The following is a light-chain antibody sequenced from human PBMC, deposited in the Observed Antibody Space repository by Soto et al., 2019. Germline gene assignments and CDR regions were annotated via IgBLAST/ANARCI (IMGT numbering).Light chain of an antibody. V-gene: IGLV7-43*01. CDR1: TGAVTSGYY. CDR3: LFYYGVAQVV. J-gene: IGLJ3*02. Sequence: QTVVTQEPSLTVSPGGTVTLTCASSTGAVTSGYYPNWFQQKPGQAPRALIYSTSNKHSWTPARFSGSLLGGKAALTLSGLQPGIWVEYCCLFYYGVAQVVFCWGTKLTVL. CDR2: STS.